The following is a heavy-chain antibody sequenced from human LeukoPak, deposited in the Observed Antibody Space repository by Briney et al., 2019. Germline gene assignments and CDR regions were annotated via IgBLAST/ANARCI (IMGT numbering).Heavy chain of an antibody. CDR1: GGSISSYY. J-gene: IGHJ4*02. CDR3: ARGVVTAYFDY. D-gene: IGHD2-21*02. CDR2: IYYSGST. V-gene: IGHV4-59*01. Sequence: SSETLSLTCTVSGGSISSYYWSWIRQPPGKGLEWIGYIYYSGSTNYNPSLKSRVTISVDTSKNQFSLKLSSVTAADTAVYYCARGVVTAYFDYWGQGTLVTVSS.